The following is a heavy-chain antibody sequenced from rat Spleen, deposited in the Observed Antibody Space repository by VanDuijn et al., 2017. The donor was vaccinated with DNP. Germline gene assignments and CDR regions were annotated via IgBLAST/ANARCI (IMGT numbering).Heavy chain of an antibody. CDR2: ISPSGANI. J-gene: IGHJ3*01. V-gene: IGHV5S10*01. CDR3: TTDNSGLNWFAY. D-gene: IGHD4-3*01. Sequence: EEQLVESGGGLVQPGRSLKLSCAASGFTFSDYNMAWVRQAPKKGLEWVATISPSGANIYYRDSVRGRFTISRDIPKSTLYLQMDSLRSEDTATYYCTTDNSGLNWFAYWGQGTLVTVST. CDR1: GFTFSDYN.